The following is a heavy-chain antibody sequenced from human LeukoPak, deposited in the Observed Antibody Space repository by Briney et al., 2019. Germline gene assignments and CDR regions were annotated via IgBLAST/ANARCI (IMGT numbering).Heavy chain of an antibody. CDR1: GYAFTNYG. D-gene: IGHD1-26*01. Sequence: ASVKVSCKASGYAFTNYGISWVRQAPGQRREWVGWISAKNGKTNYAQKYQGRGTMTTDTSTPTAYMELRSLSSDDTAVYFCARDTEWEKNPDYFVSWGQGTLVTVSS. CDR3: ARDTEWEKNPDYFVS. V-gene: IGHV1-18*01. J-gene: IGHJ4*02. CDR2: ISAKNGKT.